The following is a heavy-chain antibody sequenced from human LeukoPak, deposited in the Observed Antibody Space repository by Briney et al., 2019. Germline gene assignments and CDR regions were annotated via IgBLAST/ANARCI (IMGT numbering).Heavy chain of an antibody. V-gene: IGHV2-70*13. J-gene: IGHJ4*02. CDR3: TRTYSGSYPVHY. D-gene: IGHD1-26*01. Sequence: SDPALVKPTQTLTLTCTFSGFSLSTSGMCVSWIRQPPGKALEWLALIDWDADTYYSTSLKTRPTISKDTSKNQVVLTMTNMDPVDTATYYCTRTYSGSYPVHYWGQGTLVTVSS. CDR1: GFSLSTSGMC. CDR2: IDWDADT.